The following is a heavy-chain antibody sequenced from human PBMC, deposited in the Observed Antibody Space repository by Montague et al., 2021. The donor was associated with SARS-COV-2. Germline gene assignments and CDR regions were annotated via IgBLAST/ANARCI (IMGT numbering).Heavy chain of an antibody. CDR2: ISYDGSNK. CDR1: GFTFSNYA. Sequence: LRLSCAASGFTFSNYAMHWVRQAPGKGLEWVAVISYDGSNKHYADPVKVRLTISRDNSTNTLYLQINRLRAEDTAVYSCWRDIASYRSGWYYYSYGMDVWGQGTTVTVSS. V-gene: IGHV3-30*04. J-gene: IGHJ6*02. D-gene: IGHD6-19*01. CDR3: WRDIASYRSGWYYYSYGMDV.